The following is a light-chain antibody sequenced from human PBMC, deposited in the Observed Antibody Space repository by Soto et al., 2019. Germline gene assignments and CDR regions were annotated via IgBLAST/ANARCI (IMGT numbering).Light chain of an antibody. CDR1: SRDVGAYNF. V-gene: IGLV2-14*01. CDR3: SSYTTTGTRV. CDR2: EVS. J-gene: IGLJ3*02. Sequence: QSALTQPASVSGSPGQSITISCTGTSRDVGAYNFVSWYQHHPGKAPKLMIYEVSDRPSGVSNRFSGSKSGITASLTISGLQAEDEADYYCSSYTTTGTRVFGGGTKLTVL.